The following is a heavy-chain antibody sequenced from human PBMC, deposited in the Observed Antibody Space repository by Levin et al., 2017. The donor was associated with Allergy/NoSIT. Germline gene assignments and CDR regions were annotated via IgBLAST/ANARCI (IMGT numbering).Heavy chain of an antibody. CDR1: GFTFSTYA. CDR3: AKGSGWYAIDY. Sequence: GESLKISCAASGFTFSTYAMSWVRQAPGKGLEWVSTISGSGGGTYYADSMKGRFTISRDNSKNTLYLQMNSLRADDTAVYYCAKGSGWYAIDYWGQGTLLTVSS. V-gene: IGHV3-23*01. D-gene: IGHD6-19*01. J-gene: IGHJ4*02. CDR2: ISGSGGGT.